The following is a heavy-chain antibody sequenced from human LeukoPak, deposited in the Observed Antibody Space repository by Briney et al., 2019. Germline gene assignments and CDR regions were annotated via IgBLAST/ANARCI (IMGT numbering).Heavy chain of an antibody. V-gene: IGHV1-18*01. D-gene: IGHD3-22*01. CDR3: ARDMGLDYYDSSGYYYVSRFDY. Sequence: ASVKVSCTASGYTFTSYGISWVRQAPGQGLEWMGWISAYNGNTNYAQKLQGRVTMTTDTSTSTAYMELRSLRSDDTAVYYCARDMGLDYYDSSGYYYVSRFDYWGQGTLVTVSS. J-gene: IGHJ4*02. CDR1: GYTFTSYG. CDR2: ISAYNGNT.